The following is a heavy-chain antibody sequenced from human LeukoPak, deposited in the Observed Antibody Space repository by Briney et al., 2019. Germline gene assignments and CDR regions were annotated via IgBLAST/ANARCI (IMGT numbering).Heavy chain of an antibody. J-gene: IGHJ4*02. V-gene: IGHV3-21*01. Sequence: GGSLRLSCAASGFTFSSYTINWVRQAPGKGLEWVSSINILSNYIYYADSVKGRFTISRDNAKNSLYLQMNSLRAEDTAVYYRARDSHSSSWYSEFDYWGQGTLVTVSS. CDR1: GFTFSSYT. CDR2: INILSNYI. D-gene: IGHD6-13*01. CDR3: ARDSHSSSWYSEFDY.